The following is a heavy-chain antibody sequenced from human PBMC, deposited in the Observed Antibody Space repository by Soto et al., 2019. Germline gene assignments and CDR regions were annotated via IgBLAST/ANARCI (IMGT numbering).Heavy chain of an antibody. Sequence: QVQLVQSGAEVKKPGSSVKVSCKASGGTFSSYAISWVRQAPGQGLEWMGGIIPIFGTANYAQKFQGRVTITADESTSTAYMELSSLRSEDTAVYYCARLPYSSNLVTGYYYYGMDVWGQGTTVTVSS. J-gene: IGHJ6*02. D-gene: IGHD2-15*01. CDR2: IIPIFGTA. V-gene: IGHV1-69*12. CDR3: ARLPYSSNLVTGYYYYGMDV. CDR1: GGTFSSYA.